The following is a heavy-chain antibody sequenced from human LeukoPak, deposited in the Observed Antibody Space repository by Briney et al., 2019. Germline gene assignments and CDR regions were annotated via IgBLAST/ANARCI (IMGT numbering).Heavy chain of an antibody. CDR1: GFTFSSYG. Sequence: GRSLRLSCAASGFTFSSYGMHWVRQAPGKGLEWVAVISFDASNKYYADSVKGRFTISRDNSKNTLYLQMNSLRAEDTVVYYCAKDVDPFGSGSYVEGFDYWGQGTLVTVSS. CDR3: AKDVDPFGSGSYVEGFDY. D-gene: IGHD3-10*01. CDR2: ISFDASNK. V-gene: IGHV3-30*18. J-gene: IGHJ4*02.